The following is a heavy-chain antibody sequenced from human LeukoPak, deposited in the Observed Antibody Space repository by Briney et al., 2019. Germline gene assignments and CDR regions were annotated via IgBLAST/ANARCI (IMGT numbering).Heavy chain of an antibody. J-gene: IGHJ4*02. CDR3: AKDTYYHDSSGYTAQNYFDY. V-gene: IGHV3-23*01. D-gene: IGHD3-22*01. Sequence: GGSLRLSCAASGFTFSSYAMSWVRQAPGKRLEWVSAISGSGGSTYYADSVKGRFTISRDNSKNTLYLQMNSLRAEDTAVYYCAKDTYYHDSSGYTAQNYFDYWGQGTLVTVSS. CDR1: GFTFSSYA. CDR2: ISGSGGST.